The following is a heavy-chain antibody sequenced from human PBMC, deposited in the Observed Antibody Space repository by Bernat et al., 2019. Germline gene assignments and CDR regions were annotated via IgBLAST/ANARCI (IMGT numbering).Heavy chain of an antibody. V-gene: IGHV3-30*01. CDR1: GFTFSSYA. CDR3: ARVSPRGELEHDY. J-gene: IGHJ4*02. D-gene: IGHD1-1*01. CDR2: ISYDGRNK. Sequence: VQLVESGGGLVQPGGSLRLSCAASGFTFSSYAMHWVRQAPGKGLEWVAVISYDGRNKYYADSVKGRFTISRDNSKNTLYLQMNSLRAEDTAVYYCARVSPRGELEHDYWGQGTLVTVSS.